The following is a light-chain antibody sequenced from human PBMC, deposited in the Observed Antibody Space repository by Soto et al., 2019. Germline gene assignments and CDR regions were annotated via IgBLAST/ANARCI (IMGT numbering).Light chain of an antibody. CDR3: QQRRTWPLT. CDR1: QSVGTF. V-gene: IGKV3-11*01. CDR2: DVS. Sequence: EIVLTQSPATLSLSPGESATLSCRASQSVGTFLAWYQHKPGQAPRLLILDVSTRATGVPPRFSGSKSGTDFTLTISRLEPEDFAVYYCQQRRTWPLTFGGGTKVDI. J-gene: IGKJ4*01.